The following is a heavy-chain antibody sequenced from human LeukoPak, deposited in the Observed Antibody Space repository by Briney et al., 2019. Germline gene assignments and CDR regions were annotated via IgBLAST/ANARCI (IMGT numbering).Heavy chain of an antibody. J-gene: IGHJ4*02. D-gene: IGHD3-22*01. CDR2: IIHSGST. CDR3: ARQLGRYCYDSSGYHFDY. Sequence: SETLSLTCAVYGGSFSGYYWSWIRQPPGKGLEWIGEIIHSGSTNYNPSLKSRVTISVDTSKNQFSLKLSSVTAADTAVYYCARQLGRYCYDSSGYHFDYWGQGTLVTVSS. CDR1: GGSFSGYY. V-gene: IGHV4-34*12.